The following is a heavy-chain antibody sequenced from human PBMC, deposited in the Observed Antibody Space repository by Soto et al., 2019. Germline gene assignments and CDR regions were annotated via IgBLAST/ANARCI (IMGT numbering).Heavy chain of an antibody. Sequence: EVQLVESGGGLVKPGGSLRLSCVASEFTFSTYSMNWVRQAPGKGLEWVSSISSSSSYIYYAESLKGRFTISRDNAKNSLHLQMNSLRAEDSAVYFCARESVRPSVYEVFDIWGQGTMVTVSS. CDR1: EFTFSTYS. D-gene: IGHD5-12*01. CDR3: ARESVRPSVYEVFDI. CDR2: ISSSSSYI. J-gene: IGHJ3*02. V-gene: IGHV3-21*01.